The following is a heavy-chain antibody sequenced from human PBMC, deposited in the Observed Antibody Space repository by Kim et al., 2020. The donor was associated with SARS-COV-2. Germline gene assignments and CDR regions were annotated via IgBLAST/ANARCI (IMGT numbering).Heavy chain of an antibody. CDR3: ARGSGSYYIH. CDR2: VKRDGSES. CDR1: GFTFSSYC. D-gene: IGHD3-10*01. Sequence: GGSLRLSCAASGFTFSSYCMSWVRQAPGKGLEWVANVKRDGSESNYVDSVKGRFTISRDNAKNSLYLQMDSLRAEDTAVYYCARGSGSYYIHWGQGTLGTLSS. J-gene: IGHJ4*02. V-gene: IGHV3-7*01.